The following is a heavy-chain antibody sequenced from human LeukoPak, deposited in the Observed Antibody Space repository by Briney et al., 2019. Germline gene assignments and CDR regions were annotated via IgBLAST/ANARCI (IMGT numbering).Heavy chain of an antibody. CDR3: ARFTIYSSYGMDV. J-gene: IGHJ6*02. CDR1: GFTFSSYD. CDR2: IGTAGDT. D-gene: IGHD6-13*01. V-gene: IGHV3-13*01. Sequence: GGSLRLSCAASGFTFSSYDMHWVRQATGKGLEWVSAIGTAGDTYYPGSVKGRFTISRENAKNSLYLQMNSLRAGDTAVYYCARFTIYSSYGMDVWGQGTTVTVSS.